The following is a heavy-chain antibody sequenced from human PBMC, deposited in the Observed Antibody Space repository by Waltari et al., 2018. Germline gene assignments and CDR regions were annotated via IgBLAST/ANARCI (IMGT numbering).Heavy chain of an antibody. CDR3: ATAARRRDVGDLS. V-gene: IGHV3-48*01. D-gene: IGHD3-16*02. J-gene: IGHJ4*02. CDR1: GFPFSSCS. CDR2: MSGSSSTR. Sequence: EVQLVESGGGLVQPGGYLRLSCGVSGFPFSSCSMNWVRHAPGKGLEWVSYMSGSSSTRYYADAVKGRFTISRDNAKNSMHLQMSSLRAEDTAVYYCATAARRRDVGDLSWGQGTLVTVSS.